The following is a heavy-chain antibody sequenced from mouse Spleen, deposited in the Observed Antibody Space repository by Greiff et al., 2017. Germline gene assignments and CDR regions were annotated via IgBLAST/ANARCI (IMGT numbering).Heavy chain of an antibody. CDR1: GFTFSDYY. CDR2: INYDGSST. V-gene: IGHV5-16*01. CDR3: ARDRGGTGYWYFDV. Sequence: EVKLMESEGGLVQPGSSMKLSCTASGFTFSDYYMAWVRQVPEKGLEWVANINYDGSSTYYLDSLKSRFIISRDNAKNILYLQMSSLKSEDTATYYCARDRGGTGYWYFDVWGTGTTVTVSS. D-gene: IGHD3-3*01. J-gene: IGHJ1*03.